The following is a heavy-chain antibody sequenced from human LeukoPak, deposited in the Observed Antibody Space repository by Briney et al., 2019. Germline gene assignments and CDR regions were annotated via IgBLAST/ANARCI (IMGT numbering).Heavy chain of an antibody. CDR1: GGSIRSYY. CDR3: ARNEYYDFWSGYPLDFQH. Sequence: PSETLSLTCTVSGGSIRSYYWGWIRQPPGKGLEWIGYIYYSGSTNYNPSLKSRVTISVDTSKNQFSLKLSSVTAADTAVYYCARNEYYDFWSGYPLDFQHWGQGTLVTVSS. V-gene: IGHV4-59*01. CDR2: IYYSGST. J-gene: IGHJ1*01. D-gene: IGHD3-3*01.